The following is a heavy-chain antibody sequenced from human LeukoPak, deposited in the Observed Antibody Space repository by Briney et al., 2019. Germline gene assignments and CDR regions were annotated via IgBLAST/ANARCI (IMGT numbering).Heavy chain of an antibody. J-gene: IGHJ4*02. V-gene: IGHV1-69*13. Sequence: ASVKVSCKASGCTFTSYAISWVRQAPGQGLEWMGGIIPIFGTAIYAQKFQGRVTITADESTGTAYMELSSLRSADTAVYYCARPTCDSGGDSTFDYWGQGTLGSVSS. CDR3: ARPTCDSGGDSTFDY. D-gene: IGHD2-21*01. CDR1: GCTFTSYA. CDR2: IIPIFGTA.